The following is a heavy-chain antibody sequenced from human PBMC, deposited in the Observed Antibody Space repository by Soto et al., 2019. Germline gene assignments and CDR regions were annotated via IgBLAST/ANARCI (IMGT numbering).Heavy chain of an antibody. CDR3: GRQGLPAATEPGWYFDL. CDR1: GYNFNNYW. Sequence: ELQLVQSGAEMKKPGESLKISCAASGYNFNNYWIAWVRQMPGKGLELMRVIFPGDSDTRYGPPFQGQVTISADKSISTAYLQWNSLEASDSAIYYCGRQGLPAATEPGWYFDLWGRGTRVTVSS. CDR2: IFPGDSDT. J-gene: IGHJ2*01. D-gene: IGHD2-15*01. V-gene: IGHV5-51*01.